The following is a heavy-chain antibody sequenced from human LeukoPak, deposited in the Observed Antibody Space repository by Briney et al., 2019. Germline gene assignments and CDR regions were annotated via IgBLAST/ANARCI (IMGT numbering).Heavy chain of an antibody. V-gene: IGHV1-2*06. CDR2: INPNSGGT. D-gene: IGHD3-10*01. Sequence: GASVEVSCKASGYTFTGYYMHWVRQAPGQGLEWMGRINPNSGGTNYAQKFQGRVTMTRDTSISTAYVELSRLRSDDTAVYYCARDLIYGSGSFYYFDYWGQGTLVTVSS. CDR1: GYTFTGYY. J-gene: IGHJ4*02. CDR3: ARDLIYGSGSFYYFDY.